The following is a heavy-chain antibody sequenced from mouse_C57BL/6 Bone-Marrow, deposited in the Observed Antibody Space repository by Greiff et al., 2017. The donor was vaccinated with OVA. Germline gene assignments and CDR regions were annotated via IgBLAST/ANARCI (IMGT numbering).Heavy chain of an antibody. J-gene: IGHJ3*01. CDR1: GYTFPSYW. CDR2: IYPGSGST. Sequence: QVQLQQPGAELVKPGASVKMSCKASGYTFPSYWITWVKQRPGQGLEWIGDIYPGSGSTNYNEKFKSKATLTVDTSSSTAYMQLSSLTSEDSAVYYCAREGNGYYVGFAYWGQGTLDTVSA. V-gene: IGHV1-55*01. CDR3: AREGNGYYVGFAY. D-gene: IGHD2-3*01.